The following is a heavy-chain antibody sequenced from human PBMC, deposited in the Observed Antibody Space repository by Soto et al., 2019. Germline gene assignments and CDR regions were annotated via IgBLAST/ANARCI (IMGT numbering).Heavy chain of an antibody. CDR2: MNPNSGNT. Sequence: ASVKVSCKASGYTFTSYDINWVRQATGQGLEWMGWMNPNSGNTGYARKFQGRVTMTRNTSISTAYMELSSLRSEDTAVYYCARGWYSSGWYVWYFDLWGRGTLVTVSS. CDR3: ARGWYSSGWYVWYFDL. D-gene: IGHD6-19*01. V-gene: IGHV1-8*01. CDR1: GYTFTSYD. J-gene: IGHJ2*01.